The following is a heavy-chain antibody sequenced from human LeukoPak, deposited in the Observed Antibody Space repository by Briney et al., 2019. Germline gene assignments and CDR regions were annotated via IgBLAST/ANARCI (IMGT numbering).Heavy chain of an antibody. CDR3: ARKYPDHWFDP. CDR1: GGSISSGGYY. D-gene: IGHD6-6*01. V-gene: IGHV4-30-4*01. CDR2: IFYLGNT. J-gene: IGHJ5*02. Sequence: SETLSLTCTVSGGSISSGGYYWSWIRQPPGTGLEWIGYIFYLGNTYYTPSLKSRVTISVDTSKNQFSLKLSSVTAADTAVYYCARKYPDHWFDPWGQGTLVTVSS.